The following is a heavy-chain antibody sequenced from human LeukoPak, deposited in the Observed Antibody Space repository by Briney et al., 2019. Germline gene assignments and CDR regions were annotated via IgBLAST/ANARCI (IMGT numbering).Heavy chain of an antibody. CDR3: ARVGVYFKWGYGPNFDY. CDR2: ISAYNGNT. D-gene: IGHD5-18*01. V-gene: IGHV1-18*01. CDR1: GYTFTSYG. J-gene: IGHJ4*02. Sequence: ASVKDSCKASGYTFTSYGISWVRQAPGQGLEWMGWISAYNGNTNYAQKLQGRVTMTTDTSTSTAYMELRSLRSDDTAVYYCARVGVYFKWGYGPNFDYWGQGTLVTVSS.